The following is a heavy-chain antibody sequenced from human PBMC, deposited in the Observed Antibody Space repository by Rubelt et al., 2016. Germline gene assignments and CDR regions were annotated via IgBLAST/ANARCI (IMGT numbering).Heavy chain of an antibody. Sequence: EVQMVESGGGLVQPGGSLRLSCAASGFTFSNAWMNWVRQAPGKGLEWISYIRSSGNTIYYADSVKGRFTISRDNAKNSLYLQMNSLRAEDTAVYYCASKGQYTSGWYYWGQGTLVTVSS. V-gene: IGHV3-48*04. CDR3: ASKGQYTSGWYY. D-gene: IGHD6-19*01. CDR2: IRSSGNTI. J-gene: IGHJ4*02. CDR1: GFTFSNAW.